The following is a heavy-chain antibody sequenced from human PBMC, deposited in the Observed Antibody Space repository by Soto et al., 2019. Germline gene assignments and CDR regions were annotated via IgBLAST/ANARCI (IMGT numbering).Heavy chain of an antibody. Sequence: EVQLVESGGGLVKPGGSLRLSCAASGFTFSSYSMNWVRQAPGKGLEWVSSISSSRSYIYSADSVKGRFTISRDNAKNPLYMQMNSLRAEDTAVYYWARLTSYDSTGYSCYWGQGPLVTVSS. D-gene: IGHD3-22*01. CDR2: ISSSRSYI. CDR1: GFTFSSYS. CDR3: ARLTSYDSTGYSCY. J-gene: IGHJ4*02. V-gene: IGHV3-21*01.